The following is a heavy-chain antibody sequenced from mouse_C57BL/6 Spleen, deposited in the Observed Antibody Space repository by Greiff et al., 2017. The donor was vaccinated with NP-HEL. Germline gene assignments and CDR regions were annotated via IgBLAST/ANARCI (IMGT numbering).Heavy chain of an antibody. V-gene: IGHV1-39*01. CDR2: INPNYGTT. CDR1: GYSFTDYN. J-gene: IGHJ3*01. Sequence: EVQLQQSGPELVKPGASVKISCMASGYSFTDYNMNWVKQSNGKSLEWIGVINPNYGTTSYNQKFKGKATLTVDQSSSTAYMQLNSLTSEDSAVYYCAREDYCGSSPAWFAYWGQGTLVTVSA. CDR3: AREDYCGSSPAWFAY. D-gene: IGHD1-1*01.